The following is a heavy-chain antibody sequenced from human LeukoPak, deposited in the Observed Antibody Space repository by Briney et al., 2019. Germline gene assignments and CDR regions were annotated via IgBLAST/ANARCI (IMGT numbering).Heavy chain of an antibody. CDR2: IIPIFRAA. Sequence: GAAVKVSCKASGGTFISYAISWVRQAPRQALEWMGRIIPIFRAANYAHKFQRRVTITTDESTSTAYMHLSNLPSDDTPVPSFPRANFKRLTYYYDSSGYPDWGQGPLVTVSS. D-gene: IGHD3-22*01. V-gene: IGHV1-69*05. CDR1: GGTFISYA. J-gene: IGHJ4*02. CDR3: PRANFKRLTYYYDSSGYPD.